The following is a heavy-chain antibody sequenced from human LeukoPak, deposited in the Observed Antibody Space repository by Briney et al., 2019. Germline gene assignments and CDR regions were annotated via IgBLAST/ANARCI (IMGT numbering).Heavy chain of an antibody. CDR3: AKAGIAAAGNYYGMDV. D-gene: IGHD6-13*01. CDR1: GFTFSSYA. Sequence: GGSLRLSCAVSGFTFSSYAMSWVRQAPGKGLEWVSAISGSGGSTYYADSVKGRFTISRDNSKNTLYLQMNSLRAEDTAVYYCAKAGIAAAGNYYGMDVWGQGTTVTVSS. J-gene: IGHJ6*02. V-gene: IGHV3-23*01. CDR2: ISGSGGST.